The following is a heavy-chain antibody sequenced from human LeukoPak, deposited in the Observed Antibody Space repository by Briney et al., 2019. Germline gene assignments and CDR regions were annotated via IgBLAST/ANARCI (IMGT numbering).Heavy chain of an antibody. V-gene: IGHV3-48*03. CDR2: INAKGDTI. CDR3: ARAPSEIGGYYPEYFRH. J-gene: IGHJ1*01. D-gene: IGHD3-22*01. CDR1: GFTFSSYE. Sequence: GGSLRLSCAASGFTFSSYEMNWVRQAPGKGLEWISYINAKGDTIYYANSVRGRFTISRDNAKNTVSLQMNSLRAEDTGVYYCARAPSEIGGYYPEYFRHWGQGTLVTVSS.